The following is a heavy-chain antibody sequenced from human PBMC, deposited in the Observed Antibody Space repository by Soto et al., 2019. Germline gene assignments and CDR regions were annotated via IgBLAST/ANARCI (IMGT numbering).Heavy chain of an antibody. J-gene: IGHJ4*02. CDR1: GFTFSGYS. CDR3: VRGRANYYFGF. Sequence: PGGSLRLSCKASGFTFSGYSMDWVRQAPGKGLEWIAYISGGGVPVYYADSVKGRFTISRDNAKNSLYLQMNHLRDEDTAIYYCVRGRANYYFGFWGQGALVTVSS. CDR2: ISGGGVPV. D-gene: IGHD1-1*01. V-gene: IGHV3-48*02.